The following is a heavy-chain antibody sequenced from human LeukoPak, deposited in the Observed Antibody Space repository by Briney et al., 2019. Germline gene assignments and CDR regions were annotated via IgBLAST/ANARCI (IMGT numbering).Heavy chain of an antibody. CDR1: GGSISSGGYS. CDR3: ARDCSGGSCYLYGMDV. CDR2: IYHSGST. V-gene: IGHV4-30-2*01. D-gene: IGHD2-15*01. J-gene: IGHJ6*02. Sequence: PSETLSLTCAVSGGSISSGGYSWSWIRQPPGKGLEWIGYIYHSGSTYYNPSLKSRVTISVDRSKNQFSLKLSSVTAADTAVYYCARDCSGGSCYLYGMDVWGQGTTVTVSS.